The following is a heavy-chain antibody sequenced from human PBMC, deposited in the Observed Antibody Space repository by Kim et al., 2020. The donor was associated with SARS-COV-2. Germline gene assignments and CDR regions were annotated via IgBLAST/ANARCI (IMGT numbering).Heavy chain of an antibody. D-gene: IGHD1-1*01. CDR1: GFTFSGSP. Sequence: GGSLRLSCAASGFTFSGSPMHWVRQASGRGLEWVGRIRSKTNNYATSYAASVKGRFTISRDDSRNTAYLQMNGLETEDTAVYYCTRIPATTLAFWDAFDIWGQGTMVTVSS. CDR3: TRIPATTLAFWDAFDI. CDR2: IRSKTNNYAT. J-gene: IGHJ3*02. V-gene: IGHV3-73*01.